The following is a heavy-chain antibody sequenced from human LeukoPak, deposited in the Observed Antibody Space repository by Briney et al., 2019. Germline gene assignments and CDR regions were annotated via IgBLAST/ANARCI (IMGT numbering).Heavy chain of an antibody. CDR2: IRYDGSNK. CDR3: AKDRYCSSTSCYHPYYTDV. V-gene: IGHV3-30*02. CDR1: GFTFSSYG. D-gene: IGHD2-2*01. Sequence: GGSLRLSCAASGFTFSSYGMHWVRQAPGKGLEWVAFIRYDGSNKYYADSVKGRFTISRDNSKNTLYLQMNSLRAEDTAVYYCAKDRYCSSTSCYHPYYTDVWGKGTTVTVSS. J-gene: IGHJ6*03.